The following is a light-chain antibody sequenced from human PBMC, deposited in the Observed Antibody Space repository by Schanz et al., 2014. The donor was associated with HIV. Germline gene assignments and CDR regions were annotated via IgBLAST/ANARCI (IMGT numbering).Light chain of an antibody. V-gene: IGLV2-14*03. CDR2: DGS. Sequence: QSALTQPASVSGSPGQSITISCTGTSSDTGGYNYLSWYQQHPGKPPKLMIYDGSNRPSGVSNRFSGSKSGNTASLTISGLQAEDEADYYCISYAGSNTWVFGGGTKLTVL. J-gene: IGLJ3*02. CDR1: SSDTGGYNY. CDR3: ISYAGSNTWV.